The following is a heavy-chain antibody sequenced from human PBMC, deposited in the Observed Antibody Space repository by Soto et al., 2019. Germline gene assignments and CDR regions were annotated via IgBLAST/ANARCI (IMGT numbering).Heavy chain of an antibody. CDR1: GYNFGGFW. Sequence: RGSPRLSCAGSGYNFGGFWMHWVRQAPGKGLVWVSRIDNGGTNTVYADAVKGRFTISRDNAKNTLYLQMNSLRAEDTAVYYCAKDRGRPDAFNIWGQGTMVTVS. CDR3: AKDRGRPDAFNI. D-gene: IGHD3-10*01. J-gene: IGHJ3*02. V-gene: IGHV3-74*01. CDR2: IDNGGTNT.